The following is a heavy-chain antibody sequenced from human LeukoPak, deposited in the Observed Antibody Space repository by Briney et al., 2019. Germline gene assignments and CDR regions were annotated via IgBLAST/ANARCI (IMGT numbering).Heavy chain of an antibody. Sequence: ASVKVSCKVSGYTLTELSMHWVRQAPGKGLEWMGGFDPEDGETIYAQKFQGGVTMTEDTSTDTAYMELSSLRSEDTAVYYCATGYSGSSFIDYWGQGTLVTVSS. CDR1: GYTLTELS. CDR3: ATGYSGSSFIDY. D-gene: IGHD1-26*01. V-gene: IGHV1-24*01. CDR2: FDPEDGET. J-gene: IGHJ4*02.